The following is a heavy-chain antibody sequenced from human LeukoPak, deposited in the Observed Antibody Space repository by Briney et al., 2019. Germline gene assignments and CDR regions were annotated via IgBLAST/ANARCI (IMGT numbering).Heavy chain of an antibody. V-gene: IGHV1-69*13. J-gene: IGHJ4*02. CDR2: IIPIFGTA. Sequence: ASVKVSCKVSGGTFSSYAISWVRQAPGQGLEWMGGIIPIFGTANYAQKFQGRVTITADESTSTAYMELSSLRSEDTAVYYCARDSAKDIVVVPAAPLDYWGQGTLVTVSS. D-gene: IGHD2-2*01. CDR3: ARDSAKDIVVVPAAPLDY. CDR1: GGTFSSYA.